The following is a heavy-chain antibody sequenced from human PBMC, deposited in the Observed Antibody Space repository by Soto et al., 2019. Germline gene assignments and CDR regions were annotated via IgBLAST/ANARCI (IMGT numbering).Heavy chain of an antibody. J-gene: IGHJ4*02. CDR3: TVRSMGDVDS. V-gene: IGHV1-69*01. CDR1: GGTFGTYI. CDR2: IIPIFGTT. Sequence: QVHLVQSGAEVQKPGSSVKVSCTASGGTFGTYIISWVRQGPGQGLEWMGGIIPIFGTTTYAQKFQGRVTITADESSGTAYMDLSSLRSGDTALYSCTVRSMGDVDSWGQGTLVAVSS. D-gene: IGHD1-26*01.